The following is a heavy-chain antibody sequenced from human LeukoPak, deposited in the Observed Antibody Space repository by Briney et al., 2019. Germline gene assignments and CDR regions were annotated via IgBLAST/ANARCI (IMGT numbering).Heavy chain of an antibody. J-gene: IGHJ4*02. V-gene: IGHV1-18*01. CDR2: ISAYNGNS. D-gene: IGHD2-2*01. CDR1: GYTFTSYG. CDR3: ARVHSYCSSTSCLDY. Sequence: ASVKVSCKASGYTFTSYGISWVRQAPGQGFEWMGWISAYNGNSNYAQKFQGRVTMTTDTSTSTGYMELRSLRSDDTAVYYCARVHSYCSSTSCLDYWGQGTLVTVSS.